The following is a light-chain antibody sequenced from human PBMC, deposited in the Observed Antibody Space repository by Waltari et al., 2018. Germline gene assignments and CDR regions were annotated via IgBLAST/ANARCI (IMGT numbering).Light chain of an antibody. CDR3: QTGGHGTWV. CDR2: VNGDGSH. Sequence: QLVLTQSPSASASLGASVKLTCTLSSGHSSNIIAWLHQQPEKGPRYLMKVNGDGSHSKGDEIPDRFSGSSSGAERYLSITSVQSEDEADYYCQTGGHGTWVFGGGTTLTVL. CDR1: SGHSSNI. J-gene: IGLJ3*02. V-gene: IGLV4-69*01.